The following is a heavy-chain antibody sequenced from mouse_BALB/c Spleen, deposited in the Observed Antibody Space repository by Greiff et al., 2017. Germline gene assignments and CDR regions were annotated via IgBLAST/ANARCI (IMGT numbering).Heavy chain of an antibody. CDR2: ISYSGST. V-gene: IGHV3-2*02. CDR1: GYSITSDYA. CDR3: ARKSGYGNYGRYAMDY. J-gene: IGHJ4*01. D-gene: IGHD2-10*02. Sequence: DVQLQESGPGLVKPSQSLSLTCTVTGYSITSDYAWNWIRQFPGNKLEWMGYISYSGSTSYNPSLKSRISITRDTSKNQFFLQLNSVTTEDTATYYCARKSGYGNYGRYAMDYWGQGTSVTVSS.